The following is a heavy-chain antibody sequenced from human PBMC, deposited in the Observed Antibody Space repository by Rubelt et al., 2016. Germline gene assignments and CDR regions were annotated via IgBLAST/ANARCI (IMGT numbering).Heavy chain of an antibody. CDR1: GGSISSTTYY. D-gene: IGHD4-17*01. V-gene: IGHV4-39*01. J-gene: IGHJ2*01. CDR3: AGRADGARENGYFDR. Sequence: QVQLQQWGAGQLKPSETLSLTCAVHGGSISSTTYYWGWIRQPPGTGLEWIGSIYYSGSTYYNPSLKSRVTIFVDTSKNQSSTRLSFVPAADTAVYYCAGRADGARENGYFDRWGRGTLVIVSS. CDR2: IYYSGST.